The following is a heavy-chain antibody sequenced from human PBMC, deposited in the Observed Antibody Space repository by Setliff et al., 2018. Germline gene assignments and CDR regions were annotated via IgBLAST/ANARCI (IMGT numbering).Heavy chain of an antibody. D-gene: IGHD1-7*01. V-gene: IGHV1-69*13. Sequence: GASVKVSCKASGGTFSRYAISWVRQAPGQGLEWMGGIIPILGTANYAQKFQGRVTITADESTSTVYMELSSLRSEDTAVYYCARLPHTPNWNYRREVFDYWGQGTLVTVSS. J-gene: IGHJ4*02. CDR3: ARLPHTPNWNYRREVFDY. CDR2: IIPILGTA. CDR1: GGTFSRYA.